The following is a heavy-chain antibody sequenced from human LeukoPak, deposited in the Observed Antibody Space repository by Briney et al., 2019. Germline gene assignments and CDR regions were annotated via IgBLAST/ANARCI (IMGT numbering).Heavy chain of an antibody. CDR1: GGSISSYY. V-gene: IGHV4-4*09. CDR2: IYTSGST. J-gene: IGHJ6*03. CDR3: ARHFAVGSKYYYYMDV. D-gene: IGHD3-3*02. Sequence: SETLSLTCTVSGGSISSYYWSWIRQPPGKGLEWIGYIYTSGSTNYNPSLKSRVTISVDTSKNQFSLKLSSVTAADTAVFYCARHFAVGSKYYYYMDVWGKGTTVTVSS.